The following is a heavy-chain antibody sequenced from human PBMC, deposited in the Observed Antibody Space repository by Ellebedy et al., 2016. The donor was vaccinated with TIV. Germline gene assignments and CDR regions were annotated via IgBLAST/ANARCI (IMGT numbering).Heavy chain of an antibody. V-gene: IGHV3-53*01. Sequence: GGSLRLXXAASGFTVSSNYMSWVRQAPGKGLEWVSVIYSGGSTYYADSVKGRFTISRDNSKNTLYLQMNSLRAEDTAVYYCARGTLIPLYYYYGMDVWGQGTTVTVSS. D-gene: IGHD2-2*02. J-gene: IGHJ6*02. CDR3: ARGTLIPLYYYYGMDV. CDR2: IYSGGST. CDR1: GFTVSSNY.